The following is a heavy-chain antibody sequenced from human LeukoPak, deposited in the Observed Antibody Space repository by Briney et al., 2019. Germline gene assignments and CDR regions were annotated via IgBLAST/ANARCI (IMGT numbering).Heavy chain of an antibody. CDR3: ARDLDYVFDY. V-gene: IGHV4-59*02. D-gene: IGHD4-17*01. J-gene: IGHJ4*02. CDR2: IYYSGST. CDR1: GGSVSGFY. Sequence: SETLSLTCTVSGGSVSGFYWSWIRQPPGKGLEWIGYIYYSGSTSYSPSLKSRVTISLDTSKNQFSLKLSSVTAADTAVYYCARDLDYVFDYRGQGTLVTVSS.